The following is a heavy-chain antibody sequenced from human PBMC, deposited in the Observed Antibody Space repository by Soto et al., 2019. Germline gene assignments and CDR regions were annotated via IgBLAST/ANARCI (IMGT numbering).Heavy chain of an antibody. D-gene: IGHD3-22*01. V-gene: IGHV1-58*01. CDR3: AASITMIVVVNSDGMDV. CDR2: IVVGSGNT. CDR1: GFTFTSSA. J-gene: IGHJ6*02. Sequence: SVKVSCKASGFTFTSSAVQWLRQARGQRLEWIGWIVVGSGNTNYAQKFQERVTITRDMSASTAYMELSSLRSEDTAVYYCAASITMIVVVNSDGMDVWGQGTTVTVSS.